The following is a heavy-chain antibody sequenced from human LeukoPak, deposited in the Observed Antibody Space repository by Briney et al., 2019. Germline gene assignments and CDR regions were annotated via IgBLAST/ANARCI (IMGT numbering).Heavy chain of an antibody. D-gene: IGHD6-19*01. CDR1: GGSVSSGSYY. Sequence: PSETLSLTCTVSGGSVSSGSYYWSWIRQPPGKGLEWIGYIYYSGSTNYNPSLKSRVTISVDTSKNQFSLKLSSVSAADTAVYYCARDLGLAGIDYWGQGTLVTVSS. CDR2: IYYSGST. J-gene: IGHJ4*02. CDR3: ARDLGLAGIDY. V-gene: IGHV4-61*01.